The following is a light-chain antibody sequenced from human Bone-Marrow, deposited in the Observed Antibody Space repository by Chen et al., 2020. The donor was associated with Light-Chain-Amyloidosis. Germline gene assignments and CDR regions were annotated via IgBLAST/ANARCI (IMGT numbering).Light chain of an antibody. CDR1: QSVSSY. CDR2: DAS. CDR3: QQRSNWPPVIT. Sequence: EIVMTQSPATLSLSPGERATLSCRASQSVSSYLAWYQQKPGQAPRLLIYDASNRATGIPARFSGSGSGTYFTLTIRSLEPEDFAVYYCQQRSNWPPVITFGQGTRLEIK. V-gene: IGKV3-11*01. J-gene: IGKJ5*01.